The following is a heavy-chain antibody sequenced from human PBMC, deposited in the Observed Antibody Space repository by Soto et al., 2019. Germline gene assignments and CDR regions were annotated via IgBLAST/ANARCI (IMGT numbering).Heavy chain of an antibody. V-gene: IGHV1-69*08. CDR1: GGTFTSYT. D-gene: IGHD2-21*02. Sequence: QVQLVQSGAEVKQPGSSVKVSCTLSGGTFTSYTITWVRQAPGQGLEWLGRIIPIFNAANYAQKFQDRVTITADESTSTAYMELRRLTYEDTAFYYCARILTDGVDYWGQGTLVSVSS. J-gene: IGHJ4*02. CDR3: ARILTDGVDY. CDR2: IIPIFNAA.